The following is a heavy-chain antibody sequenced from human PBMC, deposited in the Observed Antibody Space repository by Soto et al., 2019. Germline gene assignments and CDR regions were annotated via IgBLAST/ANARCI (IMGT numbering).Heavy chain of an antibody. D-gene: IGHD6-13*01. CDR1: GFTFSSYA. CDR2: ISGSGGST. V-gene: IGHV3-23*01. Sequence: EVQLLESGGGLVQPGGSLRLSCAASGFTFSSYAMSWVRQAPGKGLEWVSAISGSGGSTYYANSVKGRFTISRDNSKNTLYLQMSSLRGDATAVYYCAKVSTEQQLADGFDIWGQGTMVTVGS. J-gene: IGHJ3*02. CDR3: AKVSTEQQLADGFDI.